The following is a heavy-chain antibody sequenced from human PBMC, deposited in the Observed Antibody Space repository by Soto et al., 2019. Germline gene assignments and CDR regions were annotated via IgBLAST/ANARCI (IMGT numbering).Heavy chain of an antibody. CDR2: ISYDGSNK. CDR3: AKLPGIAAAYFDY. D-gene: IGHD6-13*01. V-gene: IGHV3-30*18. CDR1: GFTLSSYG. Sequence: GGSLRLSCAASGFTLSSYGMHWVRQAPGKGLEWVAVISYDGSNKYYADPVKGRFTISRDNSKNTLYLQMNSLRAEDTAVYYCAKLPGIAAAYFDYWGQGTLVTVSS. J-gene: IGHJ4*02.